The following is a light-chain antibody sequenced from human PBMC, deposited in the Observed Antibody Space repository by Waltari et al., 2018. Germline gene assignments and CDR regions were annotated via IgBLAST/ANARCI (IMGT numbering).Light chain of an antibody. J-gene: IGKJ2*01. Sequence: TVLASQDISNYLDWFQQKPGQAPKLLIYGATTLQTGVPSRFSGSVSGTEFTLTISSLQAEDVAVYYCLQHYSDPYTFGQGTKVEIK. CDR3: LQHYSDPYT. CDR1: QDISNY. CDR2: GAT. V-gene: IGKV1-17*01.